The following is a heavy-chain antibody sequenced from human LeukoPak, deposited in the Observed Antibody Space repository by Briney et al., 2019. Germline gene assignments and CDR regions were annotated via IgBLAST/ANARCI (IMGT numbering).Heavy chain of an antibody. Sequence: SVKVSCKASGGIYRSYAISGVRQAPGRGREWMGGILPIFGTANYAQKLQGRVTITTDESTRTAYMELSSLRCEDTDVYYLASRVPPRGYCRSSSCYSEGRYYYYYMDVWGKGTTVTVSS. V-gene: IGHV1-69*05. CDR2: ILPIFGTA. J-gene: IGHJ6*03. D-gene: IGHD2-2*02. CDR1: GGIYRSYA. CDR3: ASRVPPRGYCRSSSCYSEGRYYYYYMDV.